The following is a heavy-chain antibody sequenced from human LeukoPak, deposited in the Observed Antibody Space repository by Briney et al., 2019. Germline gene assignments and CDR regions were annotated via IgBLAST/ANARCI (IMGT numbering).Heavy chain of an antibody. D-gene: IGHD2-21*02. J-gene: IGHJ5*02. CDR2: IDYSGST. CDR3: ARRWGLYNWFDP. CDR1: GDSISNFY. V-gene: IGHV4-59*01. Sequence: PSETLSLTCSVSGDSISNFYWSWIRQPPGKGLEWIGYIDYSGSTSYNPSLKSRVTISIDTSKNQFSLRLNSVTAADTAVYFCARRWGLYNWFDPWGQGALVTVSS.